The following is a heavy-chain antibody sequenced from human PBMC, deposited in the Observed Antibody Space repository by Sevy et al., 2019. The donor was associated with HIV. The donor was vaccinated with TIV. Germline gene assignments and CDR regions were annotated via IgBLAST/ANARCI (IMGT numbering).Heavy chain of an antibody. D-gene: IGHD3-10*01. Sequence: GGSLRLSCAASGFTFTSQAMSWVRQAPGKGLEWVSGISSSGASTYYAESAKGRFTISRDNPKSTLYLQMNSLRAEDTAIYYCVKVAGSGTYYSGDLDYWGQGTLVTVSS. CDR2: ISSSGAST. CDR1: GFTFTSQA. CDR3: VKVAGSGTYYSGDLDY. V-gene: IGHV3-23*01. J-gene: IGHJ4*02.